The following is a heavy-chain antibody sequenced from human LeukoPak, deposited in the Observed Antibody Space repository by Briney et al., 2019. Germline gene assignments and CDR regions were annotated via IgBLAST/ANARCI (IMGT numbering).Heavy chain of an antibody. V-gene: IGHV4-59*12. J-gene: IGHJ4*02. Sequence: PSETLSLTCTVSGGSISSYYWSWIRQPPGKGLEWIGYIDYSGSTNYNASLKSRVTISVDTSKNQFSLKLSSVTAADTAVYYCARGYCSAGSCYSVPGYGGQATLVTVSS. CDR1: GGSISSYY. CDR2: IDYSGST. D-gene: IGHD2-15*01. CDR3: ARGYCSAGSCYSVPGY.